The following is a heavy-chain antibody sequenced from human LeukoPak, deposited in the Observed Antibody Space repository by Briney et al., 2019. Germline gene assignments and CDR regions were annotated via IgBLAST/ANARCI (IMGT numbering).Heavy chain of an antibody. V-gene: IGHV4-61*02. Sequence: PSETLSLTCTVSGGSISSGSYYWSWIRQPAGKGLEWIGRIYTSGSTNYNPSLKSRVTISEDTSKNQFSLKLSSVTAADTAVYYCARSMVRGVINYWGQGTLVTVSS. CDR2: IYTSGST. D-gene: IGHD3-10*01. CDR3: ARSMVRGVINY. CDR1: GGSISSGSYY. J-gene: IGHJ4*02.